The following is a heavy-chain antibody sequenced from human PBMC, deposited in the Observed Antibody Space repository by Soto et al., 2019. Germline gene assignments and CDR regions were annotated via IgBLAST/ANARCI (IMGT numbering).Heavy chain of an antibody. V-gene: IGHV4-59*01. D-gene: IGHD3-10*01. CDR3: ARDWDSSGLFDP. CDR1: GASITTYY. J-gene: IGHJ5*02. CDR2: ISYSGST. Sequence: LALTCSVSGASITTYYWSWIRQPPGKGLEWIGSISYSGSTKYNPSLESRVMISLDTSKNQFSLRLTSVTAADTALYYCARDWDSSGLFDPWGQGALVTVSS.